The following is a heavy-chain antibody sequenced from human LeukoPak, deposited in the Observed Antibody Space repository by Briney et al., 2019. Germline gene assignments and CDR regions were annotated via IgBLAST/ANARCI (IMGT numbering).Heavy chain of an antibody. Sequence: GGSLRLSCAASGFTMAWVRQAPGKGLQWVSDITGSGTRTDHAGSVRGRFIISRDNSKNELYLQMNSLRVEDTAIYFCAKDRYCSGGLCYADAFDVWGQGIMVTVSS. CDR1: GFT. CDR2: ITGSGTRT. J-gene: IGHJ3*01. V-gene: IGHV3-23*01. D-gene: IGHD6-19*01. CDR3: AKDRYCSGGLCYADAFDV.